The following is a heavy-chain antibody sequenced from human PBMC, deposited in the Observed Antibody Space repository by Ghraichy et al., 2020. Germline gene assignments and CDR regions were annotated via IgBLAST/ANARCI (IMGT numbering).Heavy chain of an antibody. CDR2: IYTSGST. CDR3: ARLGGAAAGTPLTKSAEYFQH. CDR1: GGSISSYY. D-gene: IGHD6-13*01. Sequence: SETLSLTCTVSGGSISSYYWSWIRQPPGKGLEWIGYIYTSGSTNYNPSLKSRVTISVDTSKNQFSLKLSSVTAADTAVYYCARLGGAAAGTPLTKSAEYFQHWGQGTLVTVSS. J-gene: IGHJ1*01. V-gene: IGHV4-4*09.